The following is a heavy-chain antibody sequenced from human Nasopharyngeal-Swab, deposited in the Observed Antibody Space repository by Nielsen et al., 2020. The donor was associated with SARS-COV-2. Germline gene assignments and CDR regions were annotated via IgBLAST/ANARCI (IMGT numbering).Heavy chain of an antibody. V-gene: IGHV4-39*01. Sequence: WSRQRPGKGLEWIGSIYYSGSTYYNPSLKSRVTISVDTSKNQFSLKLSSVTAADTAVYYCARRPPGIGPRVFDIWGQGTRVTVSS. CDR2: IYYSGST. D-gene: IGHD3-10*01. CDR3: ARRPPGIGPRVFDI. J-gene: IGHJ3*02.